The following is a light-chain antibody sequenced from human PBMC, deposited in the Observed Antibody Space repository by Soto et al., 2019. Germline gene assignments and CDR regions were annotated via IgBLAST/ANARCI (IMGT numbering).Light chain of an antibody. J-gene: IGLJ1*01. Sequence: QSVLTQPASVSGSPGQSITISCTGTSSDVGSYNLVSWYQQHPGKAPKLMIYEGSKRPSGVSNRFSGSKSGNTASLTISGLKAEDEADYYSCSYAGSSVLGTATKVT. CDR1: SSDVGSYNL. CDR2: EGS. V-gene: IGLV2-23*01. CDR3: CSYAGSSV.